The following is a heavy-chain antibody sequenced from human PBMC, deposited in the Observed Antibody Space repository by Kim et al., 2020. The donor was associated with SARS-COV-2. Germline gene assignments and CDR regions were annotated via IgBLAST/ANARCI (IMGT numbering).Heavy chain of an antibody. V-gene: IGHV4-39*01. CDR2: IYTDGST. D-gene: IGHD2-8*01. CDR1: GGSISSSSPY. J-gene: IGHJ3*01. CDR3: TKPRAWANTFDV. Sequence: SKTLSLTCTVSGGSISSSSPYWVWIRQPPGKGLEFIGYIYTDGSTFFNPSLRSRLTMSQDTSNNQFSLRLSSVTAADTAVYYCTKPRAWANTFDVWGRGTMVTVSS.